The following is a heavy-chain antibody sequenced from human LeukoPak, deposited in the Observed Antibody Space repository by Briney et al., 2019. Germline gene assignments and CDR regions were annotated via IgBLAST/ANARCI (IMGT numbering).Heavy chain of an antibody. CDR1: GGSISRGGHS. J-gene: IGHJ4*02. CDR3: ARATYYYDSSGYLDY. Sequence: PSETLSLTCTVSGGSISRGGHSWSWIRQPPGKGLEWIGYIYHSGSTYYNPSLKSRVTISVDRSKNQFSLKLSSVTAADTAVYYCARATYYYDSSGYLDYWGQGTLVTVSS. D-gene: IGHD3-22*01. V-gene: IGHV4-30-2*01. CDR2: IYHSGST.